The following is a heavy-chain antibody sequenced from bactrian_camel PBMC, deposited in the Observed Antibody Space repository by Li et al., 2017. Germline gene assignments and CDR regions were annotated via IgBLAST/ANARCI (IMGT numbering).Heavy chain of an antibody. V-gene: IGHV3S1*01. J-gene: IGHJ4*01. CDR2: LHTSEGRA. Sequence: VQLVESGGGSVQDGGSLTLSCGYSSSSYCMAWFRQAPGKEREGVALLHTSEGRATYVDAVRGRFTISQDYIKRTLNLQMNSLKPEDTAMYYCTKDRSYGTRNWVQSTRGQGTQVTVS. CDR1: YSSSSYC. D-gene: IGHD3*01. CDR3: TKDRSYGTRNWVQST.